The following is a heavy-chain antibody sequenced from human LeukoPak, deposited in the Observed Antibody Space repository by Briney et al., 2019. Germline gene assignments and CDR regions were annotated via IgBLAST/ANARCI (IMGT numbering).Heavy chain of an antibody. D-gene: IGHD2-15*01. Sequence: PGGSLRLSCAASGFTFSSYAMSWVRQAPGKGLEWVSTISSSGSTTYFAVSVRGRFTISRDNSKNTLYLQMNSLRADDTAVYYCAKGSSASCYSASADWGQGTLVTVSS. J-gene: IGHJ4*02. CDR2: ISSSGSTT. CDR1: GFTFSSYA. CDR3: AKGSSASCYSASAD. V-gene: IGHV3-23*01.